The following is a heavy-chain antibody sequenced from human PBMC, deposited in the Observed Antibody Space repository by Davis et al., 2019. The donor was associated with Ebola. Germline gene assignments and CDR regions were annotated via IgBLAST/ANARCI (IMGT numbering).Heavy chain of an antibody. CDR1: GFTFTDAW. D-gene: IGHD4-17*01. V-gene: IGHV3-73*01. CDR3: AREPATTLDY. J-gene: IGHJ4*02. CDR2: IRSKANSYAT. Sequence: GESLKISCAASGFTFTDAWMNWVRQASGKGLEWVGRIRSKANSYATAYAASVKGRFTISRDDSKNTAYLQMNSLKTEDTAVYYCAREPATTLDYWGQGTLVTVSS.